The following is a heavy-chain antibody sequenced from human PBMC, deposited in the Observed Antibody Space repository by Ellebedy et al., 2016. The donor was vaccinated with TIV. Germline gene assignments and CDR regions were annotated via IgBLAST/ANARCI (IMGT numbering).Heavy chain of an antibody. CDR1: GFSFSNFW. J-gene: IGHJ4*02. D-gene: IGHD3-10*01. Sequence: GESLKISCAAWGFSFSNFWMSWVRQAPGKGLEWVANIKQDGSEKYYVDSVKGRFTISRDNAKNSLYLQMNSLRAEDTAVYYCARDRLWFGDPVDYWGQGTLVTVSS. CDR2: IKQDGSEK. CDR3: ARDRLWFGDPVDY. V-gene: IGHV3-7*04.